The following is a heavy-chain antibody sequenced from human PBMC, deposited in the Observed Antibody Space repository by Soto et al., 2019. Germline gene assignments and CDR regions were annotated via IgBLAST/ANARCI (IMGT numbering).Heavy chain of an antibody. CDR2: ISADGKNK. CDR3: AKLSHSGWHHHYYGMDV. V-gene: IGHV3-30*18. CDR1: GFIFSTNG. Sequence: QVQLVESGGGVVQPGTSLRLSCAASGFIFSTNGMYWVRQAPCKGLEWVALISADGKNKWHADSVKGRFTISRDISKHTLYLQMNSLRPEDTAVYYCAKLSHSGWHHHYYGMDVWGQGTTVTVSS. D-gene: IGHD6-19*01. J-gene: IGHJ6*02.